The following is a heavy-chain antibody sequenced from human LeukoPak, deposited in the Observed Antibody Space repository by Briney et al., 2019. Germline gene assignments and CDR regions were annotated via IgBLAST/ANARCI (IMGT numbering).Heavy chain of an antibody. Sequence: GSVKVSCKTSGYTFTGYYMHWVRQAPGQGLGWMGWINPNSGGTNYAQKFQGRVTMTRDTSISTAYMELNRLRSDDTAVYYCARDRGGLFCSGGSCYHYYYMDVWGKGTTVTISS. CDR2: INPNSGGT. CDR1: GYTFTGYY. J-gene: IGHJ6*03. CDR3: ARDRGGLFCSGGSCYHYYYMDV. D-gene: IGHD2-15*01. V-gene: IGHV1-2*02.